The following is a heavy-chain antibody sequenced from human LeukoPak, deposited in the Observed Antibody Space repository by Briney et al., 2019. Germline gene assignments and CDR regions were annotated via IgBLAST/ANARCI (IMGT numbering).Heavy chain of an antibody. CDR3: TTGEYSYGAYYFDY. Sequence: GGSLRLSCAASGFTFSNAWMSWVRQAPGKGLEWVGRIKSKTDGGTTDYAAPVKGRFTISRDDSKNTLCLQMNSLKTEDTAVYYCTTGEYSYGAYYFDYWGQGTLVTVSS. V-gene: IGHV3-15*01. J-gene: IGHJ4*02. CDR2: IKSKTDGGTT. D-gene: IGHD5-18*01. CDR1: GFTFSNAW.